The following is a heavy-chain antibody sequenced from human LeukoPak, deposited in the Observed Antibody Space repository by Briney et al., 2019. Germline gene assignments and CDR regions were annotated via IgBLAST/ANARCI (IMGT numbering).Heavy chain of an antibody. V-gene: IGHV3-48*03. CDR2: ISSSGTTI. CDR1: GFTFSSYE. Sequence: GGSLRLSCAASGFTFSSYEMNWVRQAPGKGLEWISYISSSGTTIYYADSVKGRFTISRDNAENSLYLQMNSLRAADTAVYYCARDGYNSFDYWGQGTLVTVSS. J-gene: IGHJ4*02. D-gene: IGHD5-24*01. CDR3: ARDGYNSFDY.